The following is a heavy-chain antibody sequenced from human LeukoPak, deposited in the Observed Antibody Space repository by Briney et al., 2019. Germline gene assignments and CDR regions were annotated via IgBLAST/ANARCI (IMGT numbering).Heavy chain of an antibody. Sequence: EASVKVSCKASGYTFTSYYMHWVRQAPGQGLEWMGWINPNSGGTNYAQKFQGRVTMTRDTSISTAYMELSRLRSDDTAVYYCARGPAANLPYYYYYYMDVWGKGTTVTISS. D-gene: IGHD2-2*01. V-gene: IGHV1-2*02. CDR3: ARGPAANLPYYYYYYMDV. CDR2: INPNSGGT. J-gene: IGHJ6*03. CDR1: GYTFTSYY.